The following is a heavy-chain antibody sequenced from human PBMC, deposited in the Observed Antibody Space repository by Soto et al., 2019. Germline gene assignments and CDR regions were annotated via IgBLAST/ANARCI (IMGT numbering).Heavy chain of an antibody. CDR1: VDSFASQG. J-gene: IGHJ4*02. CDR2: IDLSESYT. CDR3: ETQGLTTYYFGY. V-gene: IGHV5-10-1*01. Sequence: VESLKISCKVSVDSFASQGISWVRQVPGKGQEWMGSIDLSESYTTYNPSFQGHVTFSADKSITTAYLQWRSLEASDTATYYCETQGLTTYYFGYWGQGTIFTVSS.